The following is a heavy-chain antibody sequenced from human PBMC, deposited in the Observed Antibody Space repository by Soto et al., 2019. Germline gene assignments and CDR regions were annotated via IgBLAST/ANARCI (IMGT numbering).Heavy chain of an antibody. J-gene: IGHJ4*02. CDR3: AREGYALAARPSVFDY. D-gene: IGHD6-6*01. CDR1: GYTFTSYG. CDR2: ISAYNGNT. Sequence: ASVKVSCKASGYTFTSYGISWVRQAPGQGLEWMGWISAYNGNTNYAQKLQGRVTMTTDTSTSTAYMELRSLRSDDTAVYYCAREGYALAARPSVFDYWGQGTLVTVSS. V-gene: IGHV1-18*01.